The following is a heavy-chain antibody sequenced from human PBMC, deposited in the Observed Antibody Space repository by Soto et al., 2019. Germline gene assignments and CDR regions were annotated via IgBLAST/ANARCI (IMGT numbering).Heavy chain of an antibody. CDR2: IIPIFGTA. CDR3: ASTGRVVVVTAPIPPYYYYYGMDV. J-gene: IGHJ6*02. V-gene: IGHV1-69*13. CDR1: GGTFSSYA. Sequence: SVKVSCKASGGTFSSYAISWVRQAPGQGLEWMGGIIPIFGTANYAQKFQGRVTITADESTSTAYMELSSLRSEDTAVYYCASTGRVVVVTAPIPPYYYYYGMDVWGQGTTVTVSS. D-gene: IGHD2-21*02.